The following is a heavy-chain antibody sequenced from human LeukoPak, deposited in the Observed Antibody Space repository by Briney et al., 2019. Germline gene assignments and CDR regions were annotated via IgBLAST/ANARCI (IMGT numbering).Heavy chain of an antibody. CDR2: ISGSGGST. CDR3: AKEDIVVVVAAIPYFDY. CDR1: GFTFSNYG. J-gene: IGHJ4*02. Sequence: GGSLRLSCAASGFTFSNYGMHWVRQAPGKGLEWVSAISGSGGSTYYADSVKGRFTISRDNSKNTLYLQMNSLRAEDTAVYYCAKEDIVVVVAAIPYFDYWGQGTLVTVSS. D-gene: IGHD2-15*01. V-gene: IGHV3-23*01.